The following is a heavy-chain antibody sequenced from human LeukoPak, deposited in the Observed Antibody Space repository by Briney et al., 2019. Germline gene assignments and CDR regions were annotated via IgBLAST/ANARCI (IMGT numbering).Heavy chain of an antibody. V-gene: IGHV1-69*13. CDR3: ARASASRIAAAGITSDFDY. D-gene: IGHD6-13*01. CDR1: GGTFSSYA. CDR2: IIPIFGTA. J-gene: IGHJ4*02. Sequence: SVKVSCKASGGTFSSYAISWVRQAPGQGLEWMGGIIPIFGTANYAQKFQGRVTITADESTSTAYMELSSLRSEDTAVYYCARASASRIAAAGITSDFDYWGQGTLVTVSS.